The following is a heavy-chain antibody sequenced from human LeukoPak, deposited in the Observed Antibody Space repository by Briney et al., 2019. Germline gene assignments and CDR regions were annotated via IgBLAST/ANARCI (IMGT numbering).Heavy chain of an antibody. CDR3: ARVGHYYDSSGYYSLYFQH. J-gene: IGHJ1*01. D-gene: IGHD3-22*01. CDR1: GGSISRDY. V-gene: IGHV4-59*01. CDR2: IYYTGST. Sequence: PSETLSLTCTVSGGSISRDYWSWIRQPPGKGLEWIGYIYYTGSTNYNPSLKSRVTISVDTSKNQFSLKLSSVTAADTAVYYCARVGHYYDSSGYYSLYFQHWGQGTLVTVSS.